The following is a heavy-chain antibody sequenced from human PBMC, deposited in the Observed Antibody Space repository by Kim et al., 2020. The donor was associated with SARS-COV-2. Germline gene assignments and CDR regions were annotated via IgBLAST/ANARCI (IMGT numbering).Heavy chain of an antibody. Sequence: AVSVKSRITINPDTSKNQFSLQLNSVTPEDTAVYYCARVVTMVQGAPLDYWGQGTLVTVSS. CDR3: ARVVTMVQGAPLDY. J-gene: IGHJ4*02. V-gene: IGHV6-1*01. D-gene: IGHD3-10*01.